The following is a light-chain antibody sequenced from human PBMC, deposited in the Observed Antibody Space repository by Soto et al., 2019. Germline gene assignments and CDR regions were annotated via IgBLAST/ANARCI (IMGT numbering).Light chain of an antibody. CDR3: QQRSNWPPMFT. CDR1: QNVSNY. Sequence: EIVLTQSPATLSLSPRERATLSCRASQNVSNYLAWYQQKPGQAPRLLINGASNRAAGGPARFSGSGSGTDFTLSITSLEPEDFAVYYCQQRSNWPPMFTFGPGTKVEFK. V-gene: IGKV3-11*01. J-gene: IGKJ3*01. CDR2: GAS.